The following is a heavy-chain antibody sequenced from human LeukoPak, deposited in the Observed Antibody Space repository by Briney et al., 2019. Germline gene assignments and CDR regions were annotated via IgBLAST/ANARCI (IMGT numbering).Heavy chain of an antibody. V-gene: IGHV4-59*01. D-gene: IGHD4-17*01. CDR1: GGSISSYY. CDR3: VATALRRRKDYYGMDV. J-gene: IGHJ6*04. Sequence: SETLSLTCTVSGGSISSYYWSWIRQPPGEGLEWIGYIYYSGSTNYNPSLKSRVTISVDTSKNQFSLKLSSVTAADTAVYYCVATALRRRKDYYGMDVWGKGTTVTVSS. CDR2: IYYSGST.